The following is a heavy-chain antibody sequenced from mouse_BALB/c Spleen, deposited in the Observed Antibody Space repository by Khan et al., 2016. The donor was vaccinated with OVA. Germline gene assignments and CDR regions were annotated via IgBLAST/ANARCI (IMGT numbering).Heavy chain of an antibody. CDR2: ISYSGNT. J-gene: IGHJ2*01. CDR1: GYSITSDYA. Sequence: EVKLLESGPGLVKPSQSLSLTCTVTGYSITSDYAWNWIRQFPGNKLEWLGFISYSGNTNYNPSLKSRISITRDISKNQFFLQLNSVTTEDTATYYCARICGGDFDYWGQGTTLTVSS. V-gene: IGHV3-2*02. CDR3: ARICGGDFDY.